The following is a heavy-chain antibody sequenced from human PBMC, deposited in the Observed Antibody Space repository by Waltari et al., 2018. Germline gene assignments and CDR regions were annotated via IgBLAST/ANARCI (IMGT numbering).Heavy chain of an antibody. J-gene: IGHJ4*02. CDR3: ATWGSEGPFDY. V-gene: IGHV3-7*01. D-gene: IGHD7-27*01. CDR1: GFIFTNYW. CDR2: VRQDGSEK. Sequence: EVQLVESGGGLVQPGGSLRLSCAASGFIFTNYWMNWVRQAPGKGLEWGANVRQDGSEKNYVDSVRGRFTISIDNAKKLVYLQMNSLTVEDTAVYYCATWGSEGPFDYWGQGTLVTVSA.